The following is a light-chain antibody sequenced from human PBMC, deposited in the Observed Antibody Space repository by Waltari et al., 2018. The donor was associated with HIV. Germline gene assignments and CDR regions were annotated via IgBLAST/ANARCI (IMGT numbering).Light chain of an antibody. J-gene: IGLJ3*02. Sequence: QSVLTQLPPVSGPPGQRVPIPGTGTSSTIGAGDALTWYQQLPGTAPNLLIYGNSTRPSGVPDRFSGSKSGTSASLAITGLLAEDEADYYCQSYDSSLSVWVFGGGTKLTVL. V-gene: IGLV1-40*01. CDR2: GNS. CDR1: SSTIGAGDA. CDR3: QSYDSSLSVWV.